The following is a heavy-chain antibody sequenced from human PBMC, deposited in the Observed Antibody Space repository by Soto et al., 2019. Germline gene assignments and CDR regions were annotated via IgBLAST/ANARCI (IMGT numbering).Heavy chain of an antibody. CDR1: GLTFSSYW. CDR3: AREGSRGSSWYMYNWFDP. CDR2: IKQDGSEK. J-gene: IGHJ5*02. V-gene: IGHV3-7*03. D-gene: IGHD6-13*01. Sequence: GGSLRLSCAASGLTFSSYWMSRVRQAPGKGLEWVANIKQDGSEKYYVDSVKGRFTISRDNAKNSLYLEMNSLRAEDTAVYYCAREGSRGSSWYMYNWFDPWGQGTLVACSS.